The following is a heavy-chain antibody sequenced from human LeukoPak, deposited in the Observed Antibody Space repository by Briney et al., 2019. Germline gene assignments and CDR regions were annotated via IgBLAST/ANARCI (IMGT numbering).Heavy chain of an antibody. CDR3: ATDFSDDFYHNSFDI. Sequence: SETLSLTSNVSGGSISSGSYYWGWIRQPPGKGLEWIGHIYASGRADYSPSLKSRVTISVDTSNNWFSLKLTSVTAADTAVYFCATDFSDDFYHNSFDIWGQGTMVTVSS. J-gene: IGHJ3*02. D-gene: IGHD3/OR15-3a*01. V-gene: IGHV4-39*01. CDR1: GGSISSGSYY. CDR2: IYASGRA.